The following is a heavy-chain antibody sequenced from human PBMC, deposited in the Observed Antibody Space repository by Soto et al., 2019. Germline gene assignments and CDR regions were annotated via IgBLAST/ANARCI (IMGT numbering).Heavy chain of an antibody. D-gene: IGHD1-26*01. Sequence: SVKVSCKASGATFGRYAISWVRQAPGQGLEWMGGIIPIFGPIKYAQRFQGRVTISADSSITTVYMELTSLRSEDTAVYFCASLGATTCGLPAPTERADTLYRMDVCHQRTTVTVSS. CDR1: GATFGRYA. V-gene: IGHV1-69*13. J-gene: IGHJ6*02. CDR2: IIPIFGPI. CDR3: ASLGATTCGLPAPTERADTLYRMDV.